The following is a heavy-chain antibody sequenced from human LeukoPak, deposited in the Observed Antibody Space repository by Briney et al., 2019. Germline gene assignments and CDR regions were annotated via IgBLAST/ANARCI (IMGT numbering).Heavy chain of an antibody. J-gene: IGHJ4*02. D-gene: IGHD2-2*01. CDR3: ARESGPLVVVVVPAALDY. V-gene: IGHV1-18*01. Sequence: ASVTVSCTASGYTFTSYGISWVRQAPGQGLEWMGWISAYNGNTNYAQKLQGRVTMTTDTSTSTAYMELRSLRSDDTAVYYCARESGPLVVVVVPAALDYWGQGTLVTVSS. CDR1: GYTFTSYG. CDR2: ISAYNGNT.